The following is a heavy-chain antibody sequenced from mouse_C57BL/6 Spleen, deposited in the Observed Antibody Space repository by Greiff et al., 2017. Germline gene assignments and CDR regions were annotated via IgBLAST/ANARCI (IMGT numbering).Heavy chain of an antibody. D-gene: IGHD2-3*01. CDR2: INPSTGGT. CDR3: ARGGYYPYYYAMDY. V-gene: IGHV1-42*01. J-gene: IGHJ4*01. CDR1: GYSFTGYY. Sequence: VQLKESGPELVKPGASVKISCKASGYSFTGYYMNWVKQSPEKSLEWIGEINPSTGGTTYNQKFKAKATLTVDKSSSTAYMQLKSLTSEDSAVYYCARGGYYPYYYAMDYRGQGTSVTVSS.